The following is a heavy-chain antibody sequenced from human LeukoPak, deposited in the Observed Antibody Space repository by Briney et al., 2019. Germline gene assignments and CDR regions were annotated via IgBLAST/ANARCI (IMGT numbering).Heavy chain of an antibody. Sequence: ASVKVSCKASGYTFTSYYMHWVRQAPGQGLEWMGIINPSGGSTSYAQKFQGRVTMTRDMSTSTVYMELSSLRSEDTAVYYCQLAYCGGDCFDAFDIWGQGTMVTVSS. CDR2: INPSGGST. CDR3: QLAYCGGDCFDAFDI. J-gene: IGHJ3*02. CDR1: GYTFTSYY. V-gene: IGHV1-46*01. D-gene: IGHD2-21*02.